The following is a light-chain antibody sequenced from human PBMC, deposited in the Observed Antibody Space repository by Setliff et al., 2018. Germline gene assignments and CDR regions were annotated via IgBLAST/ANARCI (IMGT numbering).Light chain of an antibody. CDR2: EVS. Sequence: QSALTQPPSASGSPGQSLTISCTGTSNDIGAYKLVSWYQQHPGKPPRLIIYEVSKRPSGVPDRFSGSKSGNTASLTVSGLQAEDEADYYCSSYAASYNPYVFGTGTKVTVL. J-gene: IGLJ1*01. CDR3: SSYAASYNPYV. CDR1: SNDIGAYKL. V-gene: IGLV2-8*01.